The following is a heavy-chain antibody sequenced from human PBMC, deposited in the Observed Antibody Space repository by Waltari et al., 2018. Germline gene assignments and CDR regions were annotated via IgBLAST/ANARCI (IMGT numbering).Heavy chain of an antibody. Sequence: EVQLVESGGGLVKPGGSLRLSCAASGFTFSSYSMNWVRRAPGKGLEWVSSISSSSSYIYYADSVKGRFTISRDNAKNSLYLQMNSLRAEDTAVYYCARDFSYSSGWIDYWGQGTLVTVSS. V-gene: IGHV3-21*01. CDR1: GFTFSSYS. D-gene: IGHD6-19*01. CDR3: ARDFSYSSGWIDY. J-gene: IGHJ4*02. CDR2: ISSSSSYI.